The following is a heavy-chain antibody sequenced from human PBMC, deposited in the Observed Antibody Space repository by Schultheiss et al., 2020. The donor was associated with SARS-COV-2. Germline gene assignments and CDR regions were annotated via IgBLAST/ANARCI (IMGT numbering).Heavy chain of an antibody. CDR2: ISGSGGST. D-gene: IGHD7-27*01. V-gene: IGHV3-23*01. J-gene: IGHJ4*02. CDR3: ARGLTEYFDY. CDR1: GFTFTNYA. Sequence: GGSLRLSCAASGFTFTNYAMSWVRQAPGKGLEWLSLISGSGGSTYYADSVKGRLTISRDNAKNSLYLQMHSLRAEDTAVYYCARGLTEYFDYWGQGTLVTVSS.